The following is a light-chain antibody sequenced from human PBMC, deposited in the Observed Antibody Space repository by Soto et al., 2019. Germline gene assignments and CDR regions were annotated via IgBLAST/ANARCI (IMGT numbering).Light chain of an antibody. V-gene: IGLV1-51*02. J-gene: IGLJ3*02. CDR3: GTWDSSLSAKV. Sequence: QSVLTQPPSVSAAPGQKVTISCSGSSSNIGNNYVSWYQQLPRTAPKLLIYENDKRPSGIPDRFSGSKSSTSATLGITGLQTGDEADYYCGTWDSSLSAKVFGGGTKVTVL. CDR2: END. CDR1: SSNIGNNY.